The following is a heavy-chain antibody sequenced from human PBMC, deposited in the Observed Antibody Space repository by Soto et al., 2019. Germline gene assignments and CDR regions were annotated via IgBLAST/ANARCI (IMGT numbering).Heavy chain of an antibody. CDR1: GGSISGDYYH. J-gene: IGHJ6*02. Sequence: QVQLQQSGPGLVKPSQTLSLTCTVSGGSISGDYYHWTWIRQSPEKGLEWIGYIHHTGSILYNPSLKSRLTISVHTSKKHFSLALSSVTAADTAVYFCAREDEGGDTSDVWGQGTTVTVSS. V-gene: IGHV4-30-4*08. D-gene: IGHD2-21*02. CDR2: IHHTGSI. CDR3: AREDEGGDTSDV.